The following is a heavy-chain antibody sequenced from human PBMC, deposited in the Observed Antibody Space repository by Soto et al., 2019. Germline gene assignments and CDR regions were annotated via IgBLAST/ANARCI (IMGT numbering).Heavy chain of an antibody. J-gene: IGHJ6*03. D-gene: IGHD1-7*01. CDR1: GDSVSSNSAA. CDR3: AGTTSLQWYYMDV. Sequence: QVQLQQSGPGLVRPSQTLSLTCAISGDSVSSNSAAWNWIRQSPSRGLEWLGRTYYRSRWYNDYAISVKSRITVTPDTSTDQFSLHLNPVTPEDTAVYYCAGTTSLQWYYMDVWDKGTTVTVSS. V-gene: IGHV6-1*01. CDR2: TYYRSRWYN.